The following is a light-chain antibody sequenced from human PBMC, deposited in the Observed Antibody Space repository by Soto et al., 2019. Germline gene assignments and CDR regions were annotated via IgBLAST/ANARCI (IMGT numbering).Light chain of an antibody. V-gene: IGKV1-9*01. J-gene: IGKJ1*01. CDR3: QQFTNYPRGT. CDR2: ATS. Sequence: DIQLTQSPSFLSASVGDRVTITCRASQGISGYLAWFQQRPGKAPNLLIYATSTLQSGVPSRFSGSGSGAEFNLTISSLQPEDFATYYCQQFTNYPRGTFGQGTKVEIK. CDR1: QGISGY.